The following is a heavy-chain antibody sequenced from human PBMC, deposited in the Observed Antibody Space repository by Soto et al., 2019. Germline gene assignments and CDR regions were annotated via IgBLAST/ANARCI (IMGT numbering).Heavy chain of an antibody. J-gene: IGHJ4*02. D-gene: IGHD5-12*01. CDR1: GYTFTSYG. V-gene: IGHV1-18*01. CDR2: ISAYHGNT. CDR3: ARDRRGEMATI. Sequence: ASVKVSCKASGYTFTSYGIRWVRQAPGQGLEWMGWISAYHGNTNYAQKLQGRVTMTTDTSTSTAYMELRSLRSDDTAVYYCARDRRGEMATIWGQGTLVTVSS.